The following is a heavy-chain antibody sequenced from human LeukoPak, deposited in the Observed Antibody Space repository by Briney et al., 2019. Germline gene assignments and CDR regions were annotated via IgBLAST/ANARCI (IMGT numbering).Heavy chain of an antibody. D-gene: IGHD2-15*01. CDR2: IYYSGST. CDR3: AREDCSGGSCSSFDY. Sequence: SETLSLTCTVSGGSISSYYWSWIRQPPGKGLEWIGYIYYSGSTYYNPSLKSRVTISVDTSKNEFSLKLSSVTAADTAVYYCAREDCSGGSCSSFDYWGQGTLVTVSS. V-gene: IGHV4-59*12. J-gene: IGHJ4*02. CDR1: GGSISSYY.